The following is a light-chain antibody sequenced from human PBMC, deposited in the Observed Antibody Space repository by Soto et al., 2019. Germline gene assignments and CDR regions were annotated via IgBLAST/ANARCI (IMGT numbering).Light chain of an antibody. CDR3: QQSFSTPHT. CDR1: QTISSY. Sequence: DIQMTQSPSSLSASVGDRVTITCRASQTISSYLNWYQQKPGRTPNLLIYATSNLQSGVPSRFGGSGSGTDFTLTISSLQPDDFATYYCQQSFSTPHTFGQGTRLELK. CDR2: ATS. V-gene: IGKV1-39*01. J-gene: IGKJ2*01.